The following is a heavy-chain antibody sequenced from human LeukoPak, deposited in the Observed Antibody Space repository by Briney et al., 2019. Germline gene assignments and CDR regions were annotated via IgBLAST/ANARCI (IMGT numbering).Heavy chain of an antibody. CDR1: GFTFGDYA. Sequence: GSLRLSCTASGFTFGDYAMSWIRQPPGKGLEWIGEINHSGSTNYNPSLKSRVTISVDTSKNQFSLKLSSVTAADTAVYYCARENYGDYNDYWGQGTLVTVSS. J-gene: IGHJ4*02. D-gene: IGHD4-17*01. CDR2: INHSGST. V-gene: IGHV4-34*01. CDR3: ARENYGDYNDY.